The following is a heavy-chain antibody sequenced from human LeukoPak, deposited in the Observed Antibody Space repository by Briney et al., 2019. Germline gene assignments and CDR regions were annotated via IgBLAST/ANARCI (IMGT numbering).Heavy chain of an antibody. CDR3: ARDLSFGAPYNWFDP. CDR2: INNDGSTT. CDR1: GFTFNNNW. J-gene: IGHJ5*02. D-gene: IGHD3-10*01. V-gene: IGHV3-74*01. Sequence: SGESLRLSCVASGFTFNNNWMHWVRQAPGKGLVWVSRINNDGSTTSYADSVKGRFTISRDNAKNTLYLQMNNLRAEDTAVYYCARDLSFGAPYNWFDPWGQGTLVTVSS.